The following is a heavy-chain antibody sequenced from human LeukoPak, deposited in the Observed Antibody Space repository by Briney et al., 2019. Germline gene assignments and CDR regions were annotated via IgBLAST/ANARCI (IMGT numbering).Heavy chain of an antibody. D-gene: IGHD6-13*01. Sequence: ASVKVSCKASGYTFTGYYMHWVRQAPGQGLEWMGWINPNSGGTNYAQKFQGRVTMTRDTSISTAYMELSRLRSDDTAVYYCARGPKLSPIAATQIDYWGQGTLVTVSS. CDR1: GYTFTGYY. CDR3: ARGPKLSPIAATQIDY. V-gene: IGHV1-2*02. CDR2: INPNSGGT. J-gene: IGHJ4*02.